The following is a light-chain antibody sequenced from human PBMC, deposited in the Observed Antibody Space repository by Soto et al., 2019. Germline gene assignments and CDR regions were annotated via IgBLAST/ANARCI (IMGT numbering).Light chain of an antibody. Sequence: QSVLTQPPSASGSPGQSVTISCTGTSSDVGGYNYVSWYQQHPGKAPKLMIYEVSKRPSGVPDRFSGSKSGNTASLTVSGLQAEDEADYYCQVWDSNTYVFGTGTKVTVL. J-gene: IGLJ1*01. CDR2: EVS. V-gene: IGLV2-8*01. CDR3: QVWDSNTYV. CDR1: SSDVGGYNY.